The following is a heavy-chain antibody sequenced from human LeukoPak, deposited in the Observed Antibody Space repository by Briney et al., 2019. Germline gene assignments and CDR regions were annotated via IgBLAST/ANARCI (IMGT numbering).Heavy chain of an antibody. D-gene: IGHD3-3*01. Sequence: SETLSLTCTVSGGSISSSSYYWGWIRQPPGKGLEWIGSIYYSGSTYYNPSLKSRVTISVDTSKNQSSMKLSSVTAADTAVYYCARPPYYDFWSGYPPYYYYYMDVWGKGTTVTVSS. V-gene: IGHV4-39*01. CDR3: ARPPYYDFWSGYPPYYYYYMDV. CDR1: GGSISSSSYY. CDR2: IYYSGST. J-gene: IGHJ6*03.